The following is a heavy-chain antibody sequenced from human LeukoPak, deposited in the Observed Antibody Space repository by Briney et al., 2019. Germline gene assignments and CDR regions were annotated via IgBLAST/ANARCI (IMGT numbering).Heavy chain of an antibody. V-gene: IGHV4-34*01. CDR2: IYHSGST. Sequence: SETLSLTCAFYGGSFSGYYWSWIRQPPGKGLEWIGYIYHSGSTYYNPSLKSRVTISVDRSKNQFSLKLSSVTAADTAVYYCARMEVVPAARGFFDYWGQGTLVTVSS. CDR3: ARMEVVPAARGFFDY. CDR1: GGSFSGYY. J-gene: IGHJ4*02. D-gene: IGHD2-2*01.